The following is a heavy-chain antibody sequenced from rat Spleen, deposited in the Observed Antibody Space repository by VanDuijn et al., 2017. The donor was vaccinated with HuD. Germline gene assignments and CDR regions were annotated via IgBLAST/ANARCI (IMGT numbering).Heavy chain of an antibody. CDR1: GFSLTSTC. Sequence: QVRLKKSAPGVMQSSVTLSTTCSVSGFSLTSTCFGWVLQPLSRGVGWMGTMWVGGSTNYNSTVQSRLSISRDTSKNQVFLKMNSLQSEDTTTYYWARDEATEGIDYYFDYWGQGVMVTVSS. J-gene: IGHJ2*01. D-gene: IGHD1-11*01. CDR2: MWVGGST. CDR3: ARDEATEGIDYYFDY. V-gene: IGHV2-72*01.